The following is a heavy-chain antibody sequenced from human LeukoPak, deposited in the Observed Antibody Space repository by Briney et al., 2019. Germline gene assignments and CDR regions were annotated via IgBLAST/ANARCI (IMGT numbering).Heavy chain of an antibody. CDR1: GYTFTSFG. D-gene: IGHD2-15*01. Sequence: GASVKVSCKPSGYTFTSFGISWVRQAPGQGLEWMGWIGAYNGDTNYAQKFQGRVTMTTDTSTGTAYMDLKSLRSNDKAVDYCTRDHCRGDNCPSFDDWGQGTLVTVSS. CDR3: TRDHCRGDNCPSFDD. V-gene: IGHV1-18*04. CDR2: IGAYNGDT. J-gene: IGHJ4*02.